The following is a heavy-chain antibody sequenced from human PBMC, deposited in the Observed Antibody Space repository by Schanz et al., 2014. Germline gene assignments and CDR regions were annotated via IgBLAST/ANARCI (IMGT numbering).Heavy chain of an antibody. CDR1: GFTFSNHA. CDR3: AGMATVTYFDF. Sequence: EVHLLESGGGLVQPGGSLRLSCAASGFTFSNHALSWVRQAPGKGLEWVSAISGSGSSTYYADSVKGRFTISRDNSKNALYLQMDSLRAEDTAVYYCAGMATVTYFDFWGQGTLXTVSS. J-gene: IGHJ4*02. CDR2: ISGSGSST. V-gene: IGHV3-23*01. D-gene: IGHD4-17*01.